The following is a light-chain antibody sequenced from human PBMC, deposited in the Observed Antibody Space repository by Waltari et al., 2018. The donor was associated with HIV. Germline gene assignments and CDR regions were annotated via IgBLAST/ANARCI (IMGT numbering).Light chain of an antibody. CDR3: QLYGSSPLFT. Sequence: EIVLTQSPGTLSLSPGERATLSCRASQSVSSSYLGWYQQKPGQAPRLLIYGTSIRAGGILDRFSGSGSGTDFTLTISRLEPEDFAVYYCQLYGSSPLFTFGPGTKVDI. J-gene: IGKJ3*01. CDR1: QSVSSSY. V-gene: IGKV3-20*01. CDR2: GTS.